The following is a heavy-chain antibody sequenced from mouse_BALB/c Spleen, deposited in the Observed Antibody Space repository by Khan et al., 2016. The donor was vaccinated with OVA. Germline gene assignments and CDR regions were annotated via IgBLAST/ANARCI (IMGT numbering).Heavy chain of an antibody. Sequence: QVQLQQSGGDLMKPGASVKISCKATGYTFSSYWIEWVKQRPGHGLEWIGQLFPGSVSTTYNEKFKGKATLPADTSSHTAYMQLSSLTSEDSPGYYCARGGYGGFAYWGQGTLVTVSA. CDR2: LFPGSVST. CDR3: ARGGYGGFAY. CDR1: GYTFSSYW. V-gene: IGHV1-9*01. J-gene: IGHJ3*01. D-gene: IGHD2-2*01.